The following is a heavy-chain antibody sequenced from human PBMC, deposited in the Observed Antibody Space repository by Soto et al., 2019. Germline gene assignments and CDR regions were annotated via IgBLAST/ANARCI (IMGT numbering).Heavy chain of an antibody. CDR2: ISGSGGST. CDR1: GFTFSSYA. CDR3: AKDHYGEDPGRDYFDY. J-gene: IGHJ4*02. V-gene: IGHV3-23*01. D-gene: IGHD4-17*01. Sequence: GGSLRLSCAASGFTFSSYAMSWVRQAPGKGLERVAAISGSGGSTYYADSVKGRFTISRDNSKNTLYLQMDSLRAEDTAVYYCAKDHYGEDPGRDYFDYWGQGTLVTVSS.